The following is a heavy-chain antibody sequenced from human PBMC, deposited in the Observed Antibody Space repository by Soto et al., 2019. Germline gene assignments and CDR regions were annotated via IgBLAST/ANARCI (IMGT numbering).Heavy chain of an antibody. CDR3: AREGGSGPSGYYYYYYGMDV. J-gene: IGHJ6*02. D-gene: IGHD3-22*01. CDR1: GFTFSSYS. CDR2: ISSSSSTI. V-gene: IGHV3-48*02. Sequence: GGSLILSCAASGFTFSSYSMNWVRQAPGKGLEWVSYISSSSSTIYYADSVKGRFTISRDNAKNSLYLQMNSLRDEDTAVYYCAREGGSGPSGYYYYYYGMDVWGQGTTVTVSS.